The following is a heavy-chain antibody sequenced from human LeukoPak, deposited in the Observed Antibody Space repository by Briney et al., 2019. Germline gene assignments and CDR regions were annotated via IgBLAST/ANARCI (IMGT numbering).Heavy chain of an antibody. V-gene: IGHV1-69*06. CDR3: ARRGLRGHYIDY. J-gene: IGHJ4*02. CDR2: IIPIFGTA. D-gene: IGHD2-8*01. CDR1: GGTFSSYA. Sequence: SVKVSCKASGGTFSSYAISWVRQAPGQGLEWMGGIIPIFGTANYAQKFQGRVTITADKSTSTAYMELSSLRSEDTAVYYCARRGLRGHYIDYWGQGTLVTVSS.